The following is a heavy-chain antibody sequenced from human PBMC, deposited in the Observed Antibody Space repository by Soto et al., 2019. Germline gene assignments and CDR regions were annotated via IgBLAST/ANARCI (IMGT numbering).Heavy chain of an antibody. V-gene: IGHV1-69*13. D-gene: IGHD3-16*01. J-gene: IGHJ6*02. CDR1: GGTFSSYA. CDR3: ARPGFRGEEYYYYGMDV. Sequence: SGKVSCKASGGTFSSYAISWVRQAPGQGLEWMGGIIPIFGTANYAQKFQGRVTITADESTSTAYMELSSLRSEDTAVYYCARPGFRGEEYYYYGMDVWGQGTTVTASS. CDR2: IIPIFGTA.